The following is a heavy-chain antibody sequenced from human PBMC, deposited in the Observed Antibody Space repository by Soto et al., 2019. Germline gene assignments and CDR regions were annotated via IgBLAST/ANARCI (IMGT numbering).Heavy chain of an antibody. CDR1: GYTFTGYY. D-gene: IGHD3-10*01. CDR3: ARGAGEHQGWFDP. J-gene: IGHJ5*02. CDR2: INPNSGGT. V-gene: IGHV1-2*02. Sequence: QVQLVQSGAEVKKPGASVKVSCKASGYTFTGYYMHWVRQAPGQGLEWMGWINPNSGGTNYAQKVQGRVTMTRDTSISTAYMELSRLRSDDTAVYYCARGAGEHQGWFDPWGQGTLVTVSS.